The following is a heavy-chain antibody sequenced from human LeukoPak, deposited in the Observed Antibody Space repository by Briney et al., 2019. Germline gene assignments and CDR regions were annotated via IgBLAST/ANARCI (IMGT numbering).Heavy chain of an antibody. Sequence: GRSLRLSCAASGFTFSSYAMHWVRHAPAKGLEWVADISYDGSKKYYADSVKGRFTIPKDHSQNNLYLQMTSLKNEDPAVYYCARDRYSWKDGGEPDYWGQGTLATVS. J-gene: IGHJ4*02. CDR2: ISYDGSKK. CDR1: GFTFSSYA. V-gene: IGHV3-30*04. D-gene: IGHD1-1*01. CDR3: ARDRYSWKDGGEPDY.